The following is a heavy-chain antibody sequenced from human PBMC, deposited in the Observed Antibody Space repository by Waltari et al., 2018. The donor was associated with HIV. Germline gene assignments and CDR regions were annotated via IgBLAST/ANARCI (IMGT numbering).Heavy chain of an antibody. Sequence: QVQLQQWGAGLLKPSETLSLTCAVYGGSFSGYYWSWIRQPPGKGLEWIGEINHSGSTNYNPSLKSRGTISVDTSKNQFSLKLSSVTAADTAVYYCARGAQPHGVATPYHYWGQGTLVTVSS. J-gene: IGHJ4*02. D-gene: IGHD5-12*01. V-gene: IGHV4-34*01. CDR1: GGSFSGYY. CDR3: ARGAQPHGVATPYHY. CDR2: INHSGST.